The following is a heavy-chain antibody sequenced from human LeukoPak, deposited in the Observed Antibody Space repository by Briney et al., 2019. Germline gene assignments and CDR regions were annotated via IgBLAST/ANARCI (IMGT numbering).Heavy chain of an antibody. CDR1: GFAFDTYS. CDR2: ISSWSSFI. J-gene: IGHJ5*02. Sequence: PGGSLRLSCAASGFAFDTYSMTWVRQAPGKGLEWVSSISSWSSFIYSADSVTGRFTISRDNAKNSLYLQMNSLRAEDTAVYYCARAGSTNSWFDPWGQGTLVIVSP. CDR3: ARAGSTNSWFDP. V-gene: IGHV3-21*01. D-gene: IGHD2-2*01.